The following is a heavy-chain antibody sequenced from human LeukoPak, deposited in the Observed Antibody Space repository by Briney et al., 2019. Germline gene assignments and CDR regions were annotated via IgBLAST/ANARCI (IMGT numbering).Heavy chain of an antibody. Sequence: SETLSLTCTVSGGSISSSSYYWGWIRQPPGKGLEWIGSIYYSGSTYYNPSLKSRVTISVDTSKNQFSLKLSSVTAADTAVYYCARIGYSSGWASYYYFDYWGQGTLVTVSS. V-gene: IGHV4-39*07. CDR2: IYYSGST. J-gene: IGHJ4*02. CDR3: ARIGYSSGWASYYYFDY. D-gene: IGHD6-19*01. CDR1: GGSISSSSYY.